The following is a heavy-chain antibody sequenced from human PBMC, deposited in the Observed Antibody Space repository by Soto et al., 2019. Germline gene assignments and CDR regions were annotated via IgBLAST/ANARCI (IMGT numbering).Heavy chain of an antibody. CDR1: GFNFDDHT. Sequence: DAQLVESGGGLVQPGKSLRISCVASGFNFDDHTMHWVRQAPGRGLEWVSCISWNSGIIGYADSVKGRFTIPRDNAKNSLYLRMDSLRPEDTAVYYCTKDTHSPSGYFEAFDVWGQGTKVTVSS. J-gene: IGHJ3*01. CDR2: ISWNSGII. D-gene: IGHD3-22*01. V-gene: IGHV3-9*01. CDR3: TKDTHSPSGYFEAFDV.